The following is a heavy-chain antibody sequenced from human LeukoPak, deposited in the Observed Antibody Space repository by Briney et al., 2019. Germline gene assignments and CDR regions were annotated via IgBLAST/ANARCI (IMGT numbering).Heavy chain of an antibody. J-gene: IGHJ6*02. CDR1: VYTFAAYY. CDR3: AREGVGGAYAMDV. CDR2: VNPNGGGT. D-gene: IGHD2-21*01. V-gene: IGHV1-2*02. Sequence: ASVNVSCMTSVYTFAAYYIHWVRQAPGQGREWMGWVNPNGGGTNYAQKLKDRLTMTRDTSISTAYMELSSLESDDTAVYFCAREGVGGAYAMDVWGQGTTVTVSS.